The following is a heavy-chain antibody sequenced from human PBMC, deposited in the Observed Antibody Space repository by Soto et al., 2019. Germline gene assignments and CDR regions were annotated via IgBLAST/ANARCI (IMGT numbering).Heavy chain of an antibody. Sequence: QVQLVQSGAEVKKPGASVKVSCKASGYTFTSYAISWVRQAPGQGLEWMGWISAYNGNTNYAQNFQGRVTTTTDTSTTAAYMELRSLRSDDTAVYYCARAAAAGLNDYWGPGTLVTVSS. CDR2: ISAYNGNT. V-gene: IGHV1-18*01. CDR1: GYTFTSYA. D-gene: IGHD6-13*01. CDR3: ARAAAAGLNDY. J-gene: IGHJ4*02.